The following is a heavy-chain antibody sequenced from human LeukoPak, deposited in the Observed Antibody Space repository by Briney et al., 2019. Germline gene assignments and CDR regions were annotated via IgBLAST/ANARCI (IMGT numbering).Heavy chain of an antibody. CDR2: IYTSGST. Sequence: PSETLSLTCAVSGVSISSYYWSWIRQPAGKGLEWIGRIYTSGSTKYNPSLKSRVTMSVDTTKNQCSLKLSSVTAAGTAVYYCAREGRGWYSGIWGQGTLVTVSS. D-gene: IGHD6-19*01. CDR3: AREGRGWYSGI. J-gene: IGHJ4*02. CDR1: GVSISSYY. V-gene: IGHV4-4*07.